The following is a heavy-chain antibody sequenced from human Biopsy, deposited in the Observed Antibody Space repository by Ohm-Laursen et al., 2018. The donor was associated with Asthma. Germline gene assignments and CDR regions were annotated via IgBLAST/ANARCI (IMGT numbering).Heavy chain of an antibody. D-gene: IGHD2-21*02. CDR3: ARGGLHYYEYYGMDV. Sequence: SLRPSCTASGFTFDNYTMHWVRQAPGKGLEWVTIISYDGRNTYYADSVEGRFTISRDNSKNTLFLQMSSLRPEDTAVYYCARGGLHYYEYYGMDVWGQGTTVTVSS. CDR1: GFTFDNYT. J-gene: IGHJ6*02. V-gene: IGHV3-30*04. CDR2: ISYDGRNT.